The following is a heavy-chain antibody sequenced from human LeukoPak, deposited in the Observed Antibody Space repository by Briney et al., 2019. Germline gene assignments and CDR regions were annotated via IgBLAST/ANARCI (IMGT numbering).Heavy chain of an antibody. D-gene: IGHD4-23*01. J-gene: IGHJ3*01. CDR1: GGSISSSSKF. Sequence: SETLSLTCTVSGGSISSSSKFWGWIRQPPGKGLEWIGSLRPSTTTYYNPSLRSRVAISVDTSKNQFSLTLSSVTGADSDVYFCARNDDYPSNSQPDGFDVWGQGTMVTVSS. CDR2: LRPSTTT. CDR3: ARNDDYPSNSQPDGFDV. V-gene: IGHV4-39*01.